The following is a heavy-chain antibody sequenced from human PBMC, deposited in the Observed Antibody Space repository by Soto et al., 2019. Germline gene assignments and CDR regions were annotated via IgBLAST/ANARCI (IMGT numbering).Heavy chain of an antibody. Sequence: PGVSLRLSCAASGFTFSSYAMSWVRQAPGKGLESVSAISGSGGSTYYADSVKGRFTISRDNSNNTLYLQMNSLRAEDTAVYYCANHPHEADAFDIWGEGTMVTV. J-gene: IGHJ3*02. V-gene: IGHV3-23*01. CDR1: GFTFSSYA. CDR3: ANHPHEADAFDI. CDR2: ISGSGGST.